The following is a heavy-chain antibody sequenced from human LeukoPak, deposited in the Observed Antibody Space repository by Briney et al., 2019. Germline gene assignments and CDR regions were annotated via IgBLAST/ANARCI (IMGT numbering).Heavy chain of an antibody. Sequence: PGGSLRLSCVASGFTFSDYYMSWIRQAPGKGLEWASYISSSGNTIYYADSVKGRFTISRNNAKNSLYLQMNSLRAGDTAVYYCARVAGGGVLFYFDYWGQGTLVTVSS. J-gene: IGHJ4*02. CDR2: ISSSGNTI. V-gene: IGHV3-11*01. D-gene: IGHD1-26*01. CDR1: GFTFSDYY. CDR3: ARVAGGGVLFYFDY.